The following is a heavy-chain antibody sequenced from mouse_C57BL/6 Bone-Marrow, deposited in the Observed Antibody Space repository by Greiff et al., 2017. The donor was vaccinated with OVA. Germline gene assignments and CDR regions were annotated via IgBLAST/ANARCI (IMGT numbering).Heavy chain of an antibody. CDR1: GFTFSDYY. J-gene: IGHJ4*01. V-gene: IGHV5-12*01. D-gene: IGHD1-1*01. Sequence: EVHLVESGGGLVQPGGSLKLSCAASGFTFSDYYMYWVRQTPEKRLEWVAYISNGGGSTYYPDTVKGRFTISRDNAKNTLYLQMSRLKSEDTAMYYCARATITTVVENYAMDYWGQGTSVTVSS. CDR3: ARATITTVVENYAMDY. CDR2: ISNGGGST.